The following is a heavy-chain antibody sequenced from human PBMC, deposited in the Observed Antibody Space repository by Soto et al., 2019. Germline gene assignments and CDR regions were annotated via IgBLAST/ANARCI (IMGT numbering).Heavy chain of an antibody. D-gene: IGHD2-15*01. CDR1: GFTFSSYA. CDR2: ISAGGYST. V-gene: IGHV3-23*01. CDR3: AKDQAVVVAAIVGAFDI. Sequence: LRLSCAASGFTFSSYAMSWVRQAPGKGLEWVSAISAGGYSTSYADSVKGRFTISRDNSKNTLYLQMNSLRAEDTAVYYCAKDQAVVVAAIVGAFDIWGQGTMVTVSS. J-gene: IGHJ3*02.